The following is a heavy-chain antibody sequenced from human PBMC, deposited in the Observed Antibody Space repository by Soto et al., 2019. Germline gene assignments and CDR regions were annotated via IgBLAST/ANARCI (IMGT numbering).Heavy chain of an antibody. CDR1: GFTFSSYA. Sequence: GGSLRLSCAASGFTFSSYAMHWVRQAPGKGLEWVAVISYDGSNKYYADSVKGRFTISRDNSKNTLYLQMNSLRAEDTAVYYCARDLLTLYGSGRPDYWGQGTLVTVSS. CDR2: ISYDGSNK. CDR3: ARDLLTLYGSGRPDY. D-gene: IGHD3-10*01. J-gene: IGHJ4*02. V-gene: IGHV3-30-3*01.